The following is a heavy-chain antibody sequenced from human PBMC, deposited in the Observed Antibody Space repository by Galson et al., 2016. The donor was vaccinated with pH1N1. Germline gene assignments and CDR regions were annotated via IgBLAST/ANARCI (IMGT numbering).Heavy chain of an antibody. Sequence: SLRLSCAASGFTFSSFAMNWVRQGPGKGLEWVSSISSTGGETYYADSVKGRFTISRDNSKNTLHLQVNSLRAEDTAVYFCAKTTTHDLWYYYGMDVWGHGTAVTVSS. V-gene: IGHV3-23*01. D-gene: IGHD1-1*01. J-gene: IGHJ6*02. CDR2: ISSTGGET. CDR1: GFTFSSFA. CDR3: AKTTTHDLWYYYGMDV.